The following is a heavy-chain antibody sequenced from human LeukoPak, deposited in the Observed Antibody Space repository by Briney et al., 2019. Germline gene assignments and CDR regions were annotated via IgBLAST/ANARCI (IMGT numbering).Heavy chain of an antibody. Sequence: GGSLRLSCAASGFTFSSYWMSWGRQAPGKGLEWVANIKQDGSEKYYVDSVKGRFTISGDNAKNSVYLKMNTLRGEDTAVYYCARNNSSWYYFDYWGQGTLVTVSS. V-gene: IGHV3-7*01. CDR1: GFTFSSYW. CDR3: ARNNSSWYYFDY. J-gene: IGHJ4*02. CDR2: IKQDGSEK. D-gene: IGHD6-13*01.